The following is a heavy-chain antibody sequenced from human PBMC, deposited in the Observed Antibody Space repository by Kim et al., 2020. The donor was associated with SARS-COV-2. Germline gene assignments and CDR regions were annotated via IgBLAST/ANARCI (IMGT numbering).Heavy chain of an antibody. CDR2: ISGSGGST. V-gene: IGHV3-23*01. CDR1: GFTFSSYA. CDR3: AKSTPNYDFWSGYFGGGFDY. D-gene: IGHD3-3*01. Sequence: GGSLRLSCAASGFTFSSYAMSWVRQAPGKGLEWVSAISGSGGSTYYADSVKGRFTISRDNSKNTLYLQMNSLRAEDTAVYYCAKSTPNYDFWSGYFGGGFDYWGQGTLVTVSS. J-gene: IGHJ4*02.